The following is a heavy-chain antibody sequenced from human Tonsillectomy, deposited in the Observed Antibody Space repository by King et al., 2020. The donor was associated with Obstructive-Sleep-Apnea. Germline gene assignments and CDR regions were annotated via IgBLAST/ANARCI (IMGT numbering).Heavy chain of an antibody. D-gene: IGHD3-16*01. CDR1: VYSFANYW. Sequence: VQLVESGAEVKKPGESLKISCKSSVYSFANYWIGWVRQMPGKGLEWMWIIYPGDSDTRYSPSFQVQGTISADKSINTAYLQWSSLKASDTAMYDCAREGVNGGSYYYYGMDVGGQGTTVTVSS. CDR2: IYPGDSDT. J-gene: IGHJ6*02. CDR3: AREGVNGGSYYYYGMDV. V-gene: IGHV5-51*01.